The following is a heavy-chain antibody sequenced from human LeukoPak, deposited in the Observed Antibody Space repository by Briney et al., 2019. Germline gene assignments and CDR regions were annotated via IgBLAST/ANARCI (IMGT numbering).Heavy chain of an antibody. CDR2: IHYSGST. D-gene: IGHD2-2*01. Sequence: SETLSLTCTVSGGSISNYYGSWIRQPPGKGLEWIGYIHYSGSTNYNPSLKSRVTISLDTSKNQFSLRLTSVTATDTAVYYCATASSLYCSSASCYDRGDAFDIWGQGTMVTVSS. CDR1: GGSISNYY. J-gene: IGHJ3*02. CDR3: ATASSLYCSSASCYDRGDAFDI. V-gene: IGHV4-59*08.